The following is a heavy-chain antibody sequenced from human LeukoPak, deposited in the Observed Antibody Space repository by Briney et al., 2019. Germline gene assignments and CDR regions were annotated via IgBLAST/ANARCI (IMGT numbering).Heavy chain of an antibody. CDR1: GFTFSSYE. Sequence: GGSLRLSCAASGFTFSSYEMNWVRQAPGKGLEWVSCISSSGSTIYYADSVKGRFTISRDNAKNSLYLQMNSLRAEDTAVYYCAREDYDILTGYFSNFDYWGQGTLVTVSS. CDR2: ISSSGSTI. CDR3: AREDYDILTGYFSNFDY. V-gene: IGHV3-48*03. J-gene: IGHJ4*02. D-gene: IGHD3-9*01.